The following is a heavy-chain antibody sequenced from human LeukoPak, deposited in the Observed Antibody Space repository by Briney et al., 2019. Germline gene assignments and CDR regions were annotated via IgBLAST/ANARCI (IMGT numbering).Heavy chain of an antibody. V-gene: IGHV3-23*01. J-gene: IGHJ6*02. Sequence: PGGSLRLSCAASGFTFSSYSMNWVRQAPGKGLEWVSAISGSGGSTYYADSVKGRFTISRDNSKNTLYLQMNSLRAEDTAVYYCAKDQGYSSRYYYYGMDVWGQGTTVTVSS. D-gene: IGHD6-13*01. CDR2: ISGSGGST. CDR3: AKDQGYSSRYYYYGMDV. CDR1: GFTFSSYS.